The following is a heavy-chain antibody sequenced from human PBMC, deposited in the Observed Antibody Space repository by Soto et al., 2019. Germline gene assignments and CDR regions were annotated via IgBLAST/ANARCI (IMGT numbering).Heavy chain of an antibody. V-gene: IGHV3-33*01. D-gene: IGHD2-2*01. CDR2: IWYDGSNK. CDR1: GFTFSSYG. J-gene: IGHJ6*03. CDR3: ARVPAAIHYYYYYYMDV. Sequence: GGSLGLSCAASGFTFSSYGMHWVRQAPGKGLEWVAVIWYDGSNKYYADSVKGRFTISRDNSKNTLYLQMNSLRAEDTAVYYCARVPAAIHYYYYYYMDVWGKGTTVTVSS.